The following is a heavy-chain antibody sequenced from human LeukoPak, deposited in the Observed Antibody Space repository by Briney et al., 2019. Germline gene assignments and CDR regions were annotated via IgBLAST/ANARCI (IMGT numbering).Heavy chain of an antibody. CDR2: IRSKAYGGTT. D-gene: IGHD6-19*01. Sequence: GGSLRLSCTASGFTYGYYAMSWVRPAPGKGLEWVGFIRSKAYGGTTEYAASVKGRFTISRDDSKSIAYLQMNSLKTEDPAVYYCTRGLDSSGRQLDAFDMWAEGTM. J-gene: IGHJ3*02. CDR1: GFTYGYYA. CDR3: TRGLDSSGRQLDAFDM. V-gene: IGHV3-49*04.